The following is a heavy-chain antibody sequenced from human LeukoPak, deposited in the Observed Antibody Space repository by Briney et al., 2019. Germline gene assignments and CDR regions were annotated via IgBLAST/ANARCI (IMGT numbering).Heavy chain of an antibody. CDR2: ISYDGSNK. CDR3: AKNSGGGSYYFQH. V-gene: IGHV3-30*18. CDR1: GFTFSSYG. J-gene: IGHJ1*01. D-gene: IGHD1-26*01. Sequence: GGSLRLSCAASGFTFSSYGMHWVRQAPGKGLEWVAVISYDGSNKYYADSVKGRFTISRDNSKNTLYLQMNSLRAEDTAVYYCAKNSGGGSYYFQHWGQGTLVTVSS.